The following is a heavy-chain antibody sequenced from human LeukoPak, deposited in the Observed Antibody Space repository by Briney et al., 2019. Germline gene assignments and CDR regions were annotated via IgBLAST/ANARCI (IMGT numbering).Heavy chain of an antibody. CDR1: GFTFSSYS. CDR2: ISSSSSYI. V-gene: IGHV3-21*01. D-gene: IGHD6-19*01. J-gene: IGHJ4*02. CDR3: ARSYSSGFAIDY. Sequence: PGGSLRLSCAASGFTFSSYSMNWVRQAPGKGLGWVSSISSSSSYIYYADSVKGRFTISRDNAKNSLYLQMNSLRAEDTAVYYCARSYSSGFAIDYWGQGTLVTVSS.